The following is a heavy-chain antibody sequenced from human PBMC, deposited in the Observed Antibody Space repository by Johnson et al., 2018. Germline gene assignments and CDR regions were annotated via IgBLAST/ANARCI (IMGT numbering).Heavy chain of an antibody. CDR2: IKQDGSEK. J-gene: IGHJ6*03. CDR3: AGAQAYCGGDCYLGYYYYYYMDV. CDR1: GFTFSSYW. Sequence: VQLQESGGGLVQPGGSLRLSCAASGFTFSSYWMSWVRQAPGKGLEWVANIKQDGSEKYYVDSVKGRFTISRDNAKNSLYLQMNSLRAEDPAVYYCAGAQAYCGGDCYLGYYYYYYMDVWGKGTTVTVSS. D-gene: IGHD2-21*02. V-gene: IGHV3-7*01.